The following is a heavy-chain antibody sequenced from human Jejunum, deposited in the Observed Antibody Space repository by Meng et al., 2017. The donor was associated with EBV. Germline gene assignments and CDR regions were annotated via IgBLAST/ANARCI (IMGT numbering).Heavy chain of an antibody. D-gene: IGHD2-21*02. CDR2: INHSGST. CDR1: GGSFSGYS. J-gene: IGHJ4*02. CDR3: ARRVDLGVTAHFDY. Sequence: VLLKQWGAGLLKPSETLSLTCAVYGGSFSGYSWSWIRQSSGKGLEWIGEINHSGSTNYNPSLKSRVTILVDTSKNQFSLKVNSVTAADTAVYYCARRVDLGVTAHFDYWGQGTLVTVSS. V-gene: IGHV4-34*01.